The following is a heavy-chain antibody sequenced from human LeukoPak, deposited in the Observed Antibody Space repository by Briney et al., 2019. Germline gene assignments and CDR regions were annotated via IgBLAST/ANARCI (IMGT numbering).Heavy chain of an antibody. J-gene: IGHJ4*02. CDR2: IYYSGST. V-gene: IGHV4-31*03. CDR3: ARDVEQLGFDY. CDR1: GGSISSGGYY. D-gene: IGHD6-13*01. Sequence: PSETLSLTCTVSGGSISSGGYYWRWIRQHPGTGLEWIGYIYYSGSTYYNPSLKSRVTISVDTSKNQFSLKLSSVTAADTAVYYCARDVEQLGFDYWGQGTLVTVSS.